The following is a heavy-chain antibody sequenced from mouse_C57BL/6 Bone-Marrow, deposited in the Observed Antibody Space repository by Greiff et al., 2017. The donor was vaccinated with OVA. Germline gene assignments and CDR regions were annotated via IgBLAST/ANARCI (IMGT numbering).Heavy chain of an antibody. CDR1: GFNIKDDY. D-gene: IGHD2-2*01. V-gene: IGHV14-4*01. Sequence: EVKLMESGAELVRPGASVKLSCTASGFNIKDDYMHWVKQRPEQGLEWIGWIDPENGDTEYASKFQGKATITADTSSNTAYLPLSSLTSEDTAVYYCTAIYYGYDDYFDYWGQGTTLTVSS. J-gene: IGHJ2*01. CDR3: TAIYYGYDDYFDY. CDR2: IDPENGDT.